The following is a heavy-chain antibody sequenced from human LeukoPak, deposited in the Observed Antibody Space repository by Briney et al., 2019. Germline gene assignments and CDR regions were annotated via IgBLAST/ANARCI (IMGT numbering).Heavy chain of an antibody. J-gene: IGHJ4*02. V-gene: IGHV3-23*01. CDR1: GFTLSSHA. Sequence: GGSLRLSCAASGFTLSSHAMAWVRQAPGKGLEWVSAIGGSSGSTYYADSVKGRFTISRDNSKNTVYLQMNCLRAGDTAVYYCARDPGVVAFHYLDFWGQGTLVTVSS. CDR2: IGGSSGST. D-gene: IGHD3-3*01. CDR3: ARDPGVVAFHYLDF.